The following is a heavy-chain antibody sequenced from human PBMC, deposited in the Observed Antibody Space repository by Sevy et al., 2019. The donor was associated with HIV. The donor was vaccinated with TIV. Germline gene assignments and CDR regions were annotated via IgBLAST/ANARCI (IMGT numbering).Heavy chain of an antibody. Sequence: SETLSLTCTVSGGSISSGSYYWSWIRQPAGKGLEWIGRIYTSGSTNYNPPLKSRVTISVDTSKNQFSLKLSSVTAADTAVYYCARGKAVAEDYWGQGTLVTVSS. D-gene: IGHD6-19*01. J-gene: IGHJ4*02. CDR1: GGSISSGSYY. CDR3: ARGKAVAEDY. V-gene: IGHV4-61*02. CDR2: IYTSGST.